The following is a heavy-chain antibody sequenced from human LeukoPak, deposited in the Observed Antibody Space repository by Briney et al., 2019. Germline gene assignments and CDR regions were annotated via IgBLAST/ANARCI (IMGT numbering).Heavy chain of an antibody. CDR3: ARVRGGLRFLDWLFDY. J-gene: IGHJ4*02. Sequence: GGSLRLSCGASGFTLSNYWMSWVRQAPGKGLEWVANIKQDGSKLSYVDSVKGRFTISRYNAKNTLYLQMNSLRAEDTAVYYCARVRGGLRFLDWLFDYWGQGTLVTVSS. CDR2: IKQDGSKL. V-gene: IGHV3-7*01. CDR1: GFTLSNYW. D-gene: IGHD3-3*01.